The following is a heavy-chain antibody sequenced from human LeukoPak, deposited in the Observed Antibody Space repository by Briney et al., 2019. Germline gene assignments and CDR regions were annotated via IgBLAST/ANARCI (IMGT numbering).Heavy chain of an antibody. V-gene: IGHV1-24*01. CDR3: ATDGKMATTGGGYYYYGMDV. J-gene: IGHJ6*02. CDR2: FDPEDGET. Sequence: ASVKVSCKVSGYTLTELSMHWVRQAPGKGREWMGGFDPEDGETIYAQKFQGRVTMTEDTSTDTAYMELSSLRSEDTAVYYCATDGKMATTGGGYYYYGMDVWGQGTTVTVSS. D-gene: IGHD5-24*01. CDR1: GYTLTELS.